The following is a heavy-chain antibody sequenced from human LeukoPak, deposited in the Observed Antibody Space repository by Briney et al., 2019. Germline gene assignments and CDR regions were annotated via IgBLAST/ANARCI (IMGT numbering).Heavy chain of an antibody. V-gene: IGHV1-69*04. D-gene: IGHD5-18*01. CDR3: AREEGYSYGFDY. CDR2: IIPILGIA. Sequence: ASVKVSCKASGGTFSSYAISWVRQAPGQGHEWMGRIIPILGIANYAQKFQGRVTITADKSTSTAYMELSSLRSEDTAVYYCAREEGYSYGFDYWGQGTLVTVSS. J-gene: IGHJ4*02. CDR1: GGTFSSYA.